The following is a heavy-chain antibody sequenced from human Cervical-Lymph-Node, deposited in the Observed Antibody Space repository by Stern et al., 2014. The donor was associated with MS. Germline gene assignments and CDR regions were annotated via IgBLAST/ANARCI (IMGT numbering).Heavy chain of an antibody. CDR3: ARGRGDARPYYFDY. CDR1: GYTFTNYY. CDR2: IDPNSGGT. Sequence: QVQLVQSGAEVKKPGASVKVSCKASGYTFTNYYIHLVRKAPGQGLEWIGWIDPNSGGTNYAQKSQGRVTMTRDTSISTAYMELSRLTSDDTAVYYCARGRGDARPYYFDYWGQGTLVTVSS. D-gene: IGHD4-17*01. V-gene: IGHV1-2*02. J-gene: IGHJ4*02.